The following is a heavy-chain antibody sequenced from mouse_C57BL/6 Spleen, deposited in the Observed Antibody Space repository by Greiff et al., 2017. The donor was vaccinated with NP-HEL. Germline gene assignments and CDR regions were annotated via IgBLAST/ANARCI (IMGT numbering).Heavy chain of an antibody. CDR1: GYTFTSYW. CDR2: IHPNSGST. CDR3: ARDDGYYERYFDY. V-gene: IGHV1-64*01. D-gene: IGHD2-3*01. Sequence: VQLQQPGAELVKPGASVKLSCKASGYTFTSYWMHWVKQRPGQGLEWIGMIHPNSGSTNYNEKFKSKATLTVDKSSSTAYMQLSSLTSEDSAVYYCARDDGYYERYFDYWGQGTTLTVSS. J-gene: IGHJ2*01.